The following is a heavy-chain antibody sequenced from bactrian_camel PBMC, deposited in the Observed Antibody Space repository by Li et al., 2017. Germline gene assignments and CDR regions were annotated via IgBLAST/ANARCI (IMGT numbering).Heavy chain of an antibody. V-gene: IGHV3S31*01. J-gene: IGHJ4*01. Sequence: VQLVESGGGSVQVGESLRLSCVASGYTKSRYCMGWFRQVPGKAREGVATIYLSGFGYTSGFGTYYADSVKGRFTISQDSAKNILYLQMNSLKPEDSAMYYCAASLGIHSAPYCYLHPTSDIGVRGPRSPSP. CDR2: IYLSGFGYTSGFGT. D-gene: IGHD3*01. CDR1: GYTKSRYC. CDR3: AASLGIHSAPYCYLHPTSD.